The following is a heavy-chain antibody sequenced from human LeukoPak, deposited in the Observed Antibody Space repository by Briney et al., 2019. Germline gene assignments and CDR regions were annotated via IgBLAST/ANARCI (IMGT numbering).Heavy chain of an antibody. Sequence: SETLSLTCALYGGSFSGYYWSWIRQPPGKGLEWIGEINHSGSTNYNPSLKSRVTISVDTSKNQFSLKLSSVTAADTAVYYCARGRSGFWSGYSDWGQGTLVTVSS. V-gene: IGHV4-34*01. CDR2: INHSGST. D-gene: IGHD3-3*01. J-gene: IGHJ4*02. CDR3: ARGRSGFWSGYSD. CDR1: GGSFSGYY.